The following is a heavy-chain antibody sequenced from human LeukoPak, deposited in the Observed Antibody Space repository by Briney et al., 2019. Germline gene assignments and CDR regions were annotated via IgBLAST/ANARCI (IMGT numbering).Heavy chain of an antibody. CDR2: IYTGGST. J-gene: IGHJ4*02. Sequence: TLSLTCTVSGGSISSGSYYWSWIRQPAGQGLEWIGRIYTGGSTNYNPSLKSRVTISVDTSKNQFSLKLSSVTAADTAVYYCASISAGGLQLTGYWGQGTLVTVSS. V-gene: IGHV4-61*02. CDR3: ASISAGGLQLTGY. CDR1: GGSISSGSYY. D-gene: IGHD5-24*01.